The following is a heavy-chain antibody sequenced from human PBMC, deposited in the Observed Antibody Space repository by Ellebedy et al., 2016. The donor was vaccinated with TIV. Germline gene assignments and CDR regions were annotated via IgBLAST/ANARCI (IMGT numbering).Heavy chain of an antibody. CDR1: GFTLSSFA. J-gene: IGHJ4*02. Sequence: PGGSLRLSCAVSGFTLSSFAMTWVRQAPGKGLEWVSTISHTGSRTYYTDSVEGRFIISRDTSKKTLYLQMNGLRAEDTAIYYCAKGRGGGSDSSAPRYYFDYWGLGTLVTVSS. D-gene: IGHD3-22*01. CDR3: AKGRGGGSDSSAPRYYFDY. CDR2: ISHTGSRT. V-gene: IGHV3-23*01.